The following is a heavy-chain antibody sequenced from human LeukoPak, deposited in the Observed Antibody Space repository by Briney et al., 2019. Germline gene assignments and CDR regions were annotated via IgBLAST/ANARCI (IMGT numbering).Heavy chain of an antibody. V-gene: IGHV1-2*02. J-gene: IGHJ6*03. Sequence: ASVKVSCKASGYTFTGYYMHWVRQAPGQGLEWMGWINPNSGGTNYAQKFQGRVTMTRDTSISTAYMELSRLRSDDTAVYYCARVDTVNYYYYMDVWGKGTPVTVSS. CDR1: GYTFTGYY. CDR3: ARVDTVNYYYYMDV. D-gene: IGHD5-18*01. CDR2: INPNSGGT.